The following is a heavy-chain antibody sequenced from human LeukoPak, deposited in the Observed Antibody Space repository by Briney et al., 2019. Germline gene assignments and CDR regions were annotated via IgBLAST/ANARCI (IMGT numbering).Heavy chain of an antibody. CDR3: ARDRLTSGWNTYYYYGMDV. CDR1: GDSVSSNSAA. CDR2: TYYRSKWYN. D-gene: IGHD6-19*01. J-gene: IGHJ6*02. Sequence: SQTLSLTCAISGDSVSSNSAAWNWIRQSPSRGLEWLGRTYYRSKWYNDYAVSVKSRITINPDTSKNQFSLQLNSVTPEDTAVYYCARDRLTSGWNTYYYYGMDVWGQGTTVTISS. V-gene: IGHV6-1*01.